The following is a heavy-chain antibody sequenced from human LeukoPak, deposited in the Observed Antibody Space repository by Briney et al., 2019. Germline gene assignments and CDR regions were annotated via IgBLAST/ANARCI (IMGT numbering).Heavy chain of an antibody. J-gene: IGHJ3*02. CDR2: INHSGST. D-gene: IGHD2-15*01. V-gene: IGHV4-34*01. Sequence: SETLSLTCTVSGGSISTYYWSWIRQPPGKGLEWIGEINHSGSTNYNPSLKSRVTISVDTSKNQFSLKLSSVTAADTAVYYCAREGSIVVVVAATQGDDAFDIWGQGTMVTVSS. CDR3: AREGSIVVVVAATQGDDAFDI. CDR1: GGSISTYY.